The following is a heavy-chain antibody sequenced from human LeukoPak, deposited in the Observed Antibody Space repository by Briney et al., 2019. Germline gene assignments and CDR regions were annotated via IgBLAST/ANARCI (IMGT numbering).Heavy chain of an antibody. CDR3: ARDGYSYGFYYFDY. D-gene: IGHD5-18*01. Sequence: PGGSLRLSCAASGFIFSRYWMSWVRQAPGKGLEWVANMKQDGSEKHYVDSVKGRFTISRDNAKNSLYLQMNSLRAEDTAVYYCARDGYSYGFYYFDYWGQGTLVTVSS. V-gene: IGHV3-7*01. J-gene: IGHJ4*02. CDR2: MKQDGSEK. CDR1: GFIFSRYW.